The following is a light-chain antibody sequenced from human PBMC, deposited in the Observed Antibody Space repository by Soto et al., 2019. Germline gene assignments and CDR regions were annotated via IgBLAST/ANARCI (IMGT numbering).Light chain of an antibody. V-gene: IGLV2-14*01. J-gene: IGLJ1*01. Sequence: QSVLTRPASVSGSPGQSISISCTGTSSEGGGYSRVSWYQHHPGKAPKLMIYEVSDRPSGVSNRFSGSKSGNTASLTISGLQAEDEADYYCNSYTSSNTRVFGTGTKVTVL. CDR1: SSEGGGYSR. CDR3: NSYTSSNTRV. CDR2: EVS.